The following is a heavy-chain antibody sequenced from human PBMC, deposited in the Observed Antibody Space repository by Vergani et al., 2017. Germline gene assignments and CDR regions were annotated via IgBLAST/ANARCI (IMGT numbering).Heavy chain of an antibody. D-gene: IGHD1-14*01. CDR1: GFTFNQYG. CDR3: ARDVRLLYNRFDP. Sequence: QVQLVESGGGVVQPGRSLRLSSAASGFTFNQYGMHWVRQAPGKGLEWVAVTWYDGNNKQYADSVKGRFTISRDNSKSTMYLQMNRLRDEDTGVYYCARDVRLLYNRFDPWGQGTLVTVSS. CDR2: TWYDGNNK. J-gene: IGHJ5*02. V-gene: IGHV3-33*01.